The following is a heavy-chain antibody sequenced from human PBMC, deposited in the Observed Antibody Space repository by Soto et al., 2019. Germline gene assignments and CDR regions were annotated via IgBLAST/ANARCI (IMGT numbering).Heavy chain of an antibody. Sequence: EVQLVESGGGLVQRGGSLRLSCAVSGFTFRSYWMSWVRQAPGKGLEWVATIKHDGSEKKYVDSVKGRFTISRDNAKNSLFLEMNSLGVEDTAVYYCARDFYWGQGTPVTVSS. V-gene: IGHV3-7*01. CDR1: GFTFRSYW. CDR2: IKHDGSEK. J-gene: IGHJ4*02. CDR3: ARDFY.